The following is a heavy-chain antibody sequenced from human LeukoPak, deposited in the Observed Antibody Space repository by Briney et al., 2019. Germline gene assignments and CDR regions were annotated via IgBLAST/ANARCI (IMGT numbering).Heavy chain of an antibody. CDR3: AKGGKWDVTPFDY. CDR2: ISGGGGST. J-gene: IGHJ4*02. D-gene: IGHD1-26*01. CDR1: GFTFTSYS. Sequence: GGSLRLSCTASGFTFTSYSMNWVRQAPGKGLEWVSTISGGGGSTYYADSVKGRFTISRDNSKNTLYLQVNSLRAEDTAVYYCAKGGKWDVTPFDYWGQGTLVTVSS. V-gene: IGHV3-23*01.